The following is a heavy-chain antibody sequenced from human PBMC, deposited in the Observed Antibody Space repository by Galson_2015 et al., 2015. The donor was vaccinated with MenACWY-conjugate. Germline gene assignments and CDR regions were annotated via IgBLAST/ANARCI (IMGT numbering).Heavy chain of an antibody. V-gene: IGHV3-48*04. CDR2: ISRSSDSI. CDR1: GFTFSAYN. J-gene: IGHJ4*01. Sequence: SLRLSCAASGFTFSAYNMNWVRQAPGKGLEWISFISRSSDSIHYAGSFEGRFTIARDNTKNSLSLLMNSLRVEDTAVYYCLSSGAQPGHYWGQGTLVAVSS. CDR3: LSSGAQPGHY. D-gene: IGHD3-22*01.